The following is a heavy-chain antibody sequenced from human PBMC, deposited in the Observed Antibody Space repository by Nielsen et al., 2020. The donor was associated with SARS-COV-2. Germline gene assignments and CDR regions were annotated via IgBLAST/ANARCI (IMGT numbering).Heavy chain of an antibody. CDR1: GYTFSNYA. Sequence: ASVKVSYKASGYTFSNYAMHWVRQAPGQRLELMGWINAGYGNTKYSQKFQGRVTITRDTSASTAYLELSSLRSEDTAVYFCAREGSSWSFDYWGQGTLVTVSS. CDR2: INAGYGNT. V-gene: IGHV1-3*01. CDR3: AREGSSWSFDY. D-gene: IGHD6-13*01. J-gene: IGHJ4*02.